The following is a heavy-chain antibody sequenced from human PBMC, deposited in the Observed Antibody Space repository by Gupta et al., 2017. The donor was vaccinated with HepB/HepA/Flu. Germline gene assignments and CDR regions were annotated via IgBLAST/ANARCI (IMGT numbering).Heavy chain of an antibody. CDR1: GFSISTSGEG. J-gene: IGHJ4*02. CDR2: IYWSDNE. D-gene: IGHD2-2*01. V-gene: IGHV2-5*01. CDR3: VHRISTSRCYHCLDY. Sequence: QITLKESGPTLVKPTQTLTLTCTFSGFSISTSGEGVGWIRQAPGKALEWLAIIYWSDNERYSPSLKSRLTITKDTSKNQVVLTMTDMDPVDTATDYCVHRISTSRCYHCLDYWGQGTLVTVSS.